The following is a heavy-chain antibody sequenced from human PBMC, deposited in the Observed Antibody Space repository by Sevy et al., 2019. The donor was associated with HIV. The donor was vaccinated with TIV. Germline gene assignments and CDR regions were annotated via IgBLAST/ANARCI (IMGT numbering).Heavy chain of an antibody. Sequence: ASVKVSCKASGYTFTSYAMNWVRQAPGQGLEWMGWINTNTGNPTYAQGFTGRFVFSLDTSVSTAYLQICSRQAEDTAVYYCARARGGCTNGVCSGVGAFDIWGQGTMVTVSS. CDR2: INTNTGNP. CDR1: GYTFTSYA. CDR3: ARARGGCTNGVCSGVGAFDI. D-gene: IGHD2-8*01. J-gene: IGHJ3*02. V-gene: IGHV7-4-1*01.